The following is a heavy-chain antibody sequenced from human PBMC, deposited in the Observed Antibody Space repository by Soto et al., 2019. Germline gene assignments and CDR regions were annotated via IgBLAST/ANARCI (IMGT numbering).Heavy chain of an antibody. CDR2: IWYDGSNK. D-gene: IGHD5-18*01. V-gene: IGHV3-33*01. J-gene: IGHJ3*02. CDR3: AREALVDTARDTTGVDAFDI. CDR1: GFTFSSYG. Sequence: QVQLVESGGGVVQPGRSLRLSCAASGFTFSSYGMHWVRQAPGKGLEWVAGIWYDGSNKYYADCVKGRFPISRDNSKNTLYPPMNSLRAEDTAVYYCAREALVDTARDTTGVDAFDIWGQGTMVTVSS.